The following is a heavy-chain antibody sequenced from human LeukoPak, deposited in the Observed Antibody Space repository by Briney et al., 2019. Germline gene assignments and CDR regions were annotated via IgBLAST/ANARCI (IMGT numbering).Heavy chain of an antibody. D-gene: IGHD3-3*01. V-gene: IGHV3-23*01. CDR1: GDSFSTNS. Sequence: PGGALRLSCAASGDSFSTNSRSWVRQTPGKGLEWVWRICSHGRAFYTHSLKGRVTMSREKSKNTLYVQMNSLRDEDTVIYYCAQDLHNWSGIDFWGQGPLVTVSS. CDR2: ICSHGRA. CDR3: AQDLHNWSGIDF. J-gene: IGHJ4*02.